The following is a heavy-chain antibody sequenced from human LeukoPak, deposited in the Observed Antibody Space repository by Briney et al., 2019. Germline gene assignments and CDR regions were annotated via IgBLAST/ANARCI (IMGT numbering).Heavy chain of an antibody. D-gene: IGHD2-15*01. CDR2: IKQDGSEK. J-gene: IGHJ6*03. V-gene: IGHV3-7*01. Sequence: GGSLRLSCAASGFTFSSYWMSWVRQAPGKGLEWVANIKQDGSEKYYVDSVKGRFTISRDNAKNSLYLQMNSLRAEDTAVYYCARECSGGSCNPDYYYYYMDVWGKGTTVTISS. CDR1: GFTFSSYW. CDR3: ARECSGGSCNPDYYYYYMDV.